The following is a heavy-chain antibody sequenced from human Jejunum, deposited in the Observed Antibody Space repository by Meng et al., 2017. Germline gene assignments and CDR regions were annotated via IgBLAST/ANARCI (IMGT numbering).Heavy chain of an antibody. V-gene: IGHV6-1*01. D-gene: IGHD1-1*01. Sequence: QLRDAGPGRGKPATAPSHTCAISGESVCRNSVAWDLIRHFTSRCLEWLGRTYYESRWYNEYAVSVKSRITNNPDTSKNKLSLHLNSVTPEDTAMYYCARWSHLERHFDYWGQGTLVTVSS. CDR2: TYYESRWYN. CDR1: GESVCRNSVA. J-gene: IGHJ4*02. CDR3: ARWSHLERHFDY.